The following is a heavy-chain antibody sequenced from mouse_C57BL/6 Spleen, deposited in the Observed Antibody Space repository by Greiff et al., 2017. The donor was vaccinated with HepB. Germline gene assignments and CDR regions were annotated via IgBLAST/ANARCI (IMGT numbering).Heavy chain of an antibody. CDR3: ARGGLGEDYFDY. V-gene: IGHV1-47*01. CDR2: FHPYNDDT. CDR1: GYTFTTYP. J-gene: IGHJ2*01. D-gene: IGHD3-3*01. Sequence: QVQLKESGAELVKPGASVKMSCKASGYTFTTYPIEWMKQNHGKSLEWIGNFHPYNDDTKYNEKFKGKATLTVEKSSSTVYLELSRLTSDDSAVYYCARGGLGEDYFDYWGQGTTLTVSS.